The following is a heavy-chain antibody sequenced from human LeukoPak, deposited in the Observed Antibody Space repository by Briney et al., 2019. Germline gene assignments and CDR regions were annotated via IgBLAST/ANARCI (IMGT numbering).Heavy chain of an antibody. CDR1: GYTFMGYG. CDR3: TREAEDLPGVITFLY. Sequence: GSVKVSCKASGYTFMGYGVSWVRQAPGQGLEWMGWISPYTGNTDYVHDLRGRVTVTADTSTNTVYMELRSLRSDDTAAYYCTREAEDLPGVITFLYWGQGTLVTVSS. CDR2: ISPYTGNT. V-gene: IGHV1-18*01. D-gene: IGHD3-22*01. J-gene: IGHJ4*02.